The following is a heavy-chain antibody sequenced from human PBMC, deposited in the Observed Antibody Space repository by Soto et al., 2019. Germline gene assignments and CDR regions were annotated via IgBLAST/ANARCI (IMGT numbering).Heavy chain of an antibody. Sequence: PAETLSLTSAFYGGSFSGYYWSWIRQPPGKGLEWIGEINHSGSTNYNPSLKSRVTISVDTSKNQFSLKLSSVTAADTAFYYCARGPRCINTSCSNDFYHFGLDVWGQGTSVTVAS. J-gene: IGHJ6*02. CDR2: INHSGST. V-gene: IGHV4-34*01. CDR3: ARGPRCINTSCSNDFYHFGLDV. CDR1: GGSFSGYY. D-gene: IGHD2-2*01.